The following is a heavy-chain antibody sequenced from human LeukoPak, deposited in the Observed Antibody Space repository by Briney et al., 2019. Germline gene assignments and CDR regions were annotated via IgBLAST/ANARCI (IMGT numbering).Heavy chain of an antibody. CDR2: IDGDGSST. Sequence: PGGSLRLSCAASGFTFSSYWIHWVRQAPGKGLEWVSRIDGDGSSTTYADSVKGRFTISRDNAKNTLYLQMTSLRVEDTAVYYCVRDYYGSGKTRWFDPWGQGTLVTVSS. V-gene: IGHV3-74*01. J-gene: IGHJ5*02. D-gene: IGHD3-10*01. CDR3: VRDYYGSGKTRWFDP. CDR1: GFTFSSYW.